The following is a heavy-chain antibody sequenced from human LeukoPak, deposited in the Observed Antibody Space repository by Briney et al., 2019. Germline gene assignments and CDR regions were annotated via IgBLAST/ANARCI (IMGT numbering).Heavy chain of an antibody. Sequence: SVKVSCKASGYTFTSYYMHWVRQAPGQGLEWMGGIIPIFGTANYAQKFQGRVTITTDESTSKAYMELSSLRSEDTAVYYCARGYYSGGSCYSVYYYYYMDVWGKGTTVTVSS. CDR3: ARGYYSGGSCYSVYYYYYMDV. J-gene: IGHJ6*03. D-gene: IGHD2-15*01. CDR1: GYTFTSYY. CDR2: IIPIFGTA. V-gene: IGHV1-69*05.